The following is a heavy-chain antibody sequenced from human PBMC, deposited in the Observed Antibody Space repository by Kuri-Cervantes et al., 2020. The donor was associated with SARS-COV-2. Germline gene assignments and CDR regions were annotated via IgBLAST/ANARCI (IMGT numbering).Heavy chain of an antibody. Sequence: GESLKISCKGSGYSFTSYWIGWVRQMPGKGLEWMGIIYPGDSDTRYSPSFQGQVTISADRSISTAYLQWSSLKASDTAMYYCARRAIVTEMATILLTGREYYFDYWGQGTLVTVSS. CDR3: ARRAIVTEMATILLTGREYYFDY. J-gene: IGHJ4*02. CDR1: GYSFTSYW. CDR2: IYPGDSDT. D-gene: IGHD5-24*01. V-gene: IGHV5-51*01.